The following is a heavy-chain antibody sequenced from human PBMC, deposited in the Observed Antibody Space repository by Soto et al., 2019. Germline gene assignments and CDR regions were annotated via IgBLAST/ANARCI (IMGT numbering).Heavy chain of an antibody. V-gene: IGHV2-5*02. CDR2: IYWDDDK. Sequence: QITLKESGPTLVKPTQTLTLTCTFSGFSISTSGVGVGCIRQPPGKALEWLALIYWDDDKRYSPSLKSRPTITQDTSKNQVVLTMTNMDLGEKATYYCVHRLGSNNCFDYWGQGTLVPVSS. D-gene: IGHD1-1*01. J-gene: IGHJ4*02. CDR3: VHRLGSNNCFDY. CDR1: GFSISTSGVG.